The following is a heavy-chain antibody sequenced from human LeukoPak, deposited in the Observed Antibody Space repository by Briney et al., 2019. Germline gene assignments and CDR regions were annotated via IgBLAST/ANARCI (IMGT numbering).Heavy chain of an antibody. CDR1: GYTGIELS. CDR3: ATHTISGVVTYASLI. D-gene: IGHD3-3*01. V-gene: IGHV1-24*01. CDR2: FDPEDGET. J-gene: IGHJ3*02. Sequence: ASVTVSCKLSGYTGIELSMHWVRQVPGKGLEWMGGFDPEDGETKYAQKFQGRVTMTEDTSTDTAYMELSRLTSEDTAVYYCATHTISGVVTYASLIWGRGTLVTVSS.